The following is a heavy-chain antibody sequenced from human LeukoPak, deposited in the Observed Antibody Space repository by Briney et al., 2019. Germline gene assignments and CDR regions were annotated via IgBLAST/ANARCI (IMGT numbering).Heavy chain of an antibody. Sequence: GGSLRLSCAASGFTFSSYGMSWVRQAPGKGLEWVSSISSSSSYIYYADSVKGRFTISRDNAKNSLYLQMNSLRAEDTAVYYCARGDYERVDYWGQGTLVTVSS. D-gene: IGHD4-17*01. V-gene: IGHV3-21*01. CDR1: GFTFSSYG. J-gene: IGHJ4*02. CDR2: ISSSSSYI. CDR3: ARGDYERVDY.